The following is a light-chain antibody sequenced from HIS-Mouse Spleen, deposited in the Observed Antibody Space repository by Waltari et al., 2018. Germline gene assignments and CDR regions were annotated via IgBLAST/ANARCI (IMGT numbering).Light chain of an antibody. V-gene: IGLV2-23*03. CDR1: SSDVGSYDL. CDR3: CSYAGSSTFVVV. Sequence: QSALTQPASVSGSPGQSIPISCTGTSSDVGSYDLVSWYQQHPGKAPNLLIYEGSKRPSGVSNRFSGSKSGNTASLTISGLQAEDEADYYCCSYAGSSTFVVVFGGGTKLTVL. CDR2: EGS. J-gene: IGLJ2*01.